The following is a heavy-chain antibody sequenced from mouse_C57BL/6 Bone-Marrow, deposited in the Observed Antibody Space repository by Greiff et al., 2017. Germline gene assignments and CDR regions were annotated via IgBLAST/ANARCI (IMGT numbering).Heavy chain of an antibody. J-gene: IGHJ3*01. D-gene: IGHD1-1*01. CDR3: AGNCEPERSYYEAWFAY. Sequence: VQLQQSGPGLVQPSQSLSISCTASGFSLTSYGVHWVRQSPGKGLEWLGVIWSGGSTDYNAAFISSLSISKDNSKSQVFFKMNGLQADGTAIYYCAGNCEPERSYYEAWFAYWGQGTLVTVSA. CDR1: GFSLTSYG. V-gene: IGHV2-2*01. CDR2: IWSGGST.